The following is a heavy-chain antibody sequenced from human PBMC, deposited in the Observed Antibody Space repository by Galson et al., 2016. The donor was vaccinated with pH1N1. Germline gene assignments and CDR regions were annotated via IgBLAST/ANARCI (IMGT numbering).Heavy chain of an antibody. J-gene: IGHJ4*02. D-gene: IGHD1-26*01. CDR3: PREEPSGFSSH. V-gene: IGHV5-51*01. CDR2: IYPRDSDT. Sequence: QSGAEVKKSGESLKISCEASGYTFTDYWIGWVRQTPGTGLEWIGIIYPRDSDTRYRPSFQGHVTFSADESISSAYLQWSSLKAADSGISYCPREEPSGFSSHWGQGTLVTVPS. CDR1: GYTFTDYW.